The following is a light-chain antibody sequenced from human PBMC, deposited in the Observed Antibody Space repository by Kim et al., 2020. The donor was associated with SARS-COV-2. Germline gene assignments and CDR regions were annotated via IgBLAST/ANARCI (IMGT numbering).Light chain of an antibody. CDR3: QQSYISPFT. CDR1: QSISSH. Sequence: ASVGDRVTITCRTSQSISSHLNWYHQKPGRAPKLLISAASTLQGGVPSRFSGSGSETDFTLTISSLQPEDFATYFCQQSYISPFTFDPGTKVDIK. V-gene: IGKV1-39*01. CDR2: AAS. J-gene: IGKJ3*01.